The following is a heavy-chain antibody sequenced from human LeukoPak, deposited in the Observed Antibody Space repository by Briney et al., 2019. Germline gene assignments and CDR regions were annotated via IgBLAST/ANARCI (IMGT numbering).Heavy chain of an antibody. J-gene: IGHJ4*02. CDR1: GFIFRDYY. CDR2: ISPVGSTI. D-gene: IGHD3-9*01. V-gene: IGHV3-11*04. CDR3: ARLSAKYYDILTTAAGDDY. Sequence: GGSLRLSCTTSGFIFRDYYMIWIRQAPGRGLECFSYISPVGSTIYYADSVKGRFTISRDNAKNSLYLQMSSMRAEDTAMYYCARLSAKYYDILTTAAGDDYWGQGTLVTVSS.